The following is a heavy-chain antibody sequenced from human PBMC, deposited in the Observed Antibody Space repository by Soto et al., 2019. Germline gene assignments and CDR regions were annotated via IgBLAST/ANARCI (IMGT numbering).Heavy chain of an antibody. Sequence: QVQLVESGGGVVQPGRSLRLSCAASGFTFSSYGMHWVRQAPGKGLEWGPVIWYHGSNKYYADSLKGRFTISRENPKNTLYLQLNSLRAEDTAVYYCAREWTYCSGGSCYPHFDYWGQGTLVTVSS. D-gene: IGHD2-15*01. J-gene: IGHJ4*02. CDR1: GFTFSSYG. CDR3: AREWTYCSGGSCYPHFDY. V-gene: IGHV3-33*01. CDR2: IWYHGSNK.